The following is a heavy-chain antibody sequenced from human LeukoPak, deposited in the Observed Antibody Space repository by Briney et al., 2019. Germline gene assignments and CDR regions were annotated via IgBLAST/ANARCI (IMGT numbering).Heavy chain of an antibody. CDR2: ISGSGGST. V-gene: IGHV3-23*01. Sequence: GRPLRLSCAASGFTFSSYAMSWVRQAPGKGLEWVSAISGSGGSTYYADSVKGRFTISRDNSKNTLYLQMNSLRAEDAAVYYCAKDRGNREDGYYDYWGQGALVTVSS. CDR3: AKDRGNREDGYYDY. J-gene: IGHJ4*02. CDR1: GFTFSSYA. D-gene: IGHD1-26*01.